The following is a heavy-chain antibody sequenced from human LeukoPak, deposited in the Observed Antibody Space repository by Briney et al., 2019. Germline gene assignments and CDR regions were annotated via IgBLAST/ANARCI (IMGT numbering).Heavy chain of an antibody. D-gene: IGHD2-2*01. Sequence: GGSLRLSCAASGFTFDDYAMHWVRQAPGKGLEWVSLISWDGGSTYYADSVKGRFTISRDNSKNSLYLQMNSLRAVDTALHYCAKELGLGYCSSTSCYTFDYWGQGTLVTVSS. CDR3: AKELGLGYCSSTSCYTFDY. V-gene: IGHV3-43D*03. CDR2: ISWDGGST. J-gene: IGHJ4*02. CDR1: GFTFDDYA.